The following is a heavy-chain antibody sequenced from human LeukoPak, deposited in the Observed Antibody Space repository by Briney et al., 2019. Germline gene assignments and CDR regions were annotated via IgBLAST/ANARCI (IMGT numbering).Heavy chain of an antibody. CDR2: INPNSGGT. D-gene: IGHD3-22*01. V-gene: IGHV1-2*02. Sequence: GASVKVSCKASGYTFTGYYMHWVRQAPGQGLEWMGWINPNSGGTNSAQKFQGRVTMTRDTSISTAYMELSRLRSDDTAVYYCAREGDSSGYLVPPLLDYWGQGTLVTVSS. CDR3: AREGDSSGYLVPPLLDY. CDR1: GYTFTGYY. J-gene: IGHJ4*02.